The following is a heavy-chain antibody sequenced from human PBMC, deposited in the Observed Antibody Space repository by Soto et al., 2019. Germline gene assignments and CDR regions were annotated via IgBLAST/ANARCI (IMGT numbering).Heavy chain of an antibody. CDR1: GGSISSGGYS. Sequence: QLQLQESGSGLVKPSQTLSLTCAVSGGSISSGGYSWSWIRQPPGKGLEWIGYIYHSGSTYYNPSLKSRVTIXADXSXNQFSLKLSSVTAAATAVYYCARGGYDSSGYYLLQPWGQGTLVTVSS. D-gene: IGHD3-22*01. V-gene: IGHV4-30-2*01. CDR2: IYHSGST. CDR3: ARGGYDSSGYYLLQP. J-gene: IGHJ1*01.